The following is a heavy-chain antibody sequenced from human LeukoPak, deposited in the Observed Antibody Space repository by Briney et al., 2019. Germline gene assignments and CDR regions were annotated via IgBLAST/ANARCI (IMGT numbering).Heavy chain of an antibody. CDR1: RFTFSTYA. Sequence: PGGSLRLSCAASRFTFSTYAMSWVRQAPRKGLEWVSSISSSSSYIYYADSVKGRFTISRDNAKNSLYLQMNSLRAEDTAVYYCARLPIYDILTGSPYYFDYWGQGTLVTVSS. CDR3: ARLPIYDILTGSPYYFDY. J-gene: IGHJ4*02. CDR2: ISSSSSYI. V-gene: IGHV3-21*01. D-gene: IGHD3-9*01.